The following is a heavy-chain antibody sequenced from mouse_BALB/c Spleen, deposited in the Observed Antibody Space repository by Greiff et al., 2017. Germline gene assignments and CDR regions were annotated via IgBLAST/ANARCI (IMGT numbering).Heavy chain of an antibody. V-gene: IGHV1S41*01. CDR2: IAPGSGST. Sequence: DLVKPGASVKLSCKASGYTFTSYWMNWVKQRPRQGLEWIGRIAPGSGSTYYNEMFKGKATLTVDTSSSTAYIQLSSLSSEDSAVYCCAREEYSGYFDVWGAGTTATGSS. J-gene: IGHJ1*01. CDR1: GYTFTSYW. CDR3: AREEYSGYFDV. D-gene: IGHD2-10*02.